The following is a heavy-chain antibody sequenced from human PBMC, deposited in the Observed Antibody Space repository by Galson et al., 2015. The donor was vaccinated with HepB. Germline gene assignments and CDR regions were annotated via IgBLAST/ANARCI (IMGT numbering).Heavy chain of an antibody. CDR3: ARGFYDPMVRGVMNVCFDL. CDR2: IIPIFGTA. J-gene: IGHJ2*01. Sequence: SVKVSCKASGGTFSSYAISWVRQAPGQGLEWMGGIIPIFGTANYAQKFQGRVTITADESTSTAYMELSSLRSEDTAVYYCARGFYDPMVRGVMNVCFDLWGRGTLVTVSS. D-gene: IGHD3-10*01. V-gene: IGHV1-69*13. CDR1: GGTFSSYA.